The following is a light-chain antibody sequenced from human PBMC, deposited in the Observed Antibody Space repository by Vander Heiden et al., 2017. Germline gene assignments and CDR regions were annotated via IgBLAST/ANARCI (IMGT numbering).Light chain of an antibody. J-gene: IGLJ2*01. V-gene: IGLV1-51*01. CDR2: DDN. CDR1: SSKIGNNY. CDR3: GTWNNSLSAVI. Sequence: QSVLTQPPSVSAAPQQKVTISCSGSSSKIGNNYVSWYQQLPRTAPKLLIYDDNKRPSEIPDRFSGSKSGTSATLDITGLQTGDEADYYCGTWNNSLSAVIFGGGTKLTVL.